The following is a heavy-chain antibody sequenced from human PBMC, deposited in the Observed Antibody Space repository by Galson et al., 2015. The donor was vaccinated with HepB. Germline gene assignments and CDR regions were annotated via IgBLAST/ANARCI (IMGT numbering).Heavy chain of an antibody. V-gene: IGHV1-24*01. CDR2: FDPEDGET. D-gene: IGHD2-15*01. Sequence: SCKVSGYTLTELSMHWVRQAPGKGLEWMGGFDPEDGETIYAQKFQGRVTMTEDTSTDTAYMELSSLRSEDTAVYYCAKLGYCSGGSCSGTRGAFDIWGQGTMVTVSS. J-gene: IGHJ3*02. CDR3: AKLGYCSGGSCSGTRGAFDI. CDR1: GYTLTELS.